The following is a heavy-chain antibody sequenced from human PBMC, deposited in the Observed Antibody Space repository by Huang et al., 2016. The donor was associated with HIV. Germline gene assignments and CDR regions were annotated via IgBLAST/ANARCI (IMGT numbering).Heavy chain of an antibody. Sequence: QVQLVQSGAEVKTPGSSVKVSCKASGGTFSKYAISWVRQAPGQGLEWMGGIIPMFGTPNYARKFQGRVTLTADDSTSTTYVEGSSLRSEDTALYYCARGQLGSYGDYDVLYWGQGTLVTVSS. V-gene: IGHV1-69*13. J-gene: IGHJ4*02. D-gene: IGHD4-17*01. CDR3: ARGQLGSYGDYDVLY. CDR2: IIPMFGTP. CDR1: GGTFSKYA.